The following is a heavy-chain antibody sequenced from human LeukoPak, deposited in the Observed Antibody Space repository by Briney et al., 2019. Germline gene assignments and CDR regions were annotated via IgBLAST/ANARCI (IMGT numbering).Heavy chain of an antibody. CDR1: GFTFSSYW. CDR2: IRQDGSDE. D-gene: IGHD3-10*01. Sequence: GGSLRLSCAASGFTFSSYWMSWVRQAPGKGLEWVAYIRQDGSDENYADSVKGRFTISRDNAKNSLYLQMNSLRAEDTAMYYCARGGHYYFDYWGQGTLVTVSS. V-gene: IGHV3-7*05. CDR3: ARGGHYYFDY. J-gene: IGHJ4*02.